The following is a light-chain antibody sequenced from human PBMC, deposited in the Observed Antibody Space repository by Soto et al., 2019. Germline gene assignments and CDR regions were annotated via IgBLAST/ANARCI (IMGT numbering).Light chain of an antibody. CDR1: QYINTR. J-gene: IGKJ1*01. CDR2: GAS. CDR3: QQYKNWPPWT. Sequence: EIVVTQSPATLSSFPSDRVTLSCRASQYINTRLAWYQHRPGQAPRLLIYGASTRATGIPARFSGSGSGTEFTLTISSLQSEDFAVYYCQQYKNWPPWTFGQGTKVDI. V-gene: IGKV3-15*01.